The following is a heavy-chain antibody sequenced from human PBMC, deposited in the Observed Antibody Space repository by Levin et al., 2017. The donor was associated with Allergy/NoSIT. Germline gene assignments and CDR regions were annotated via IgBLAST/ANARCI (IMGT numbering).Heavy chain of an antibody. CDR1: GYTFIGYY. CDR3: ARHRGEATLGTYDAFDF. D-gene: IGHD3-16*01. V-gene: IGHV1-2*02. Sequence: WASVKVSCKASGYTFIGYYMHWVRQAPGQGLEWMGWIGPNRGDTNYAQKFQGRVTLTRDTSISIAYMELSSLRSDDTALYYCARHRGEATLGTYDAFDFWGQGTMVTVSS. CDR2: IGPNRGDT. J-gene: IGHJ3*01.